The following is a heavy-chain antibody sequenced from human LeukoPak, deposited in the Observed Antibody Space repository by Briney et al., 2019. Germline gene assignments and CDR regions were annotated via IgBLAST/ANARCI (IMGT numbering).Heavy chain of an antibody. CDR2: INSDGSSTRYEDAVKGRIT. CDR3: TRSTGDRSFFDY. Sequence: GGSLRLSCAASGFTFSSYWMHWVRQAPGKGLVWVSRINSDGSSTRYEDAVKGRITRYADSVKGRITISRDNAKNTLYLQMSSLRAEDTAVYYCTRSTGDRSFFDYWGQGTLVTVSS. CDR1: GFTFSSYW. V-gene: IGHV3-74*01. D-gene: IGHD7-27*01. J-gene: IGHJ4*02.